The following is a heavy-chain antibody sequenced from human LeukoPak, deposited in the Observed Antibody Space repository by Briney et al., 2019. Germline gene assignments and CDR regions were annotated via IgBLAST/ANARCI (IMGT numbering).Heavy chain of an antibody. D-gene: IGHD3-22*01. CDR3: ARRRTYDSSGYYQSDGAFDI. V-gene: IGHV3-48*03. CDR2: ISSSGSTI. Sequence: GGSLRLSCAASGFTFSSYEMNWVRQAPGKGLEWVSYISSSGSTIYYADSVKGRFTISRDNAKNSLYLQMNSLRAEDTAVYYCARRRTYDSSGYYQSDGAFDIWGQGTMVTVSS. J-gene: IGHJ3*02. CDR1: GFTFSSYE.